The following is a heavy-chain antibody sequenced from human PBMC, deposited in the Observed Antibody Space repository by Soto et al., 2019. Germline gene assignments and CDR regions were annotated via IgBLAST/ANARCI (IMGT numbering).Heavy chain of an antibody. CDR1: GYSFYTYW. D-gene: IGHD6-6*01. J-gene: IGHJ6*02. CDR2: IYPGDSDT. Sequence: EVQLVQSGVEVKKPGESLKISCKASGYSFYTYWIGWVRQMPGRGLEWMGIIYPGDSDTRVSPSFQGQVTISADKSIRTAYLEWSSLKASDTAMYYCARHIATRRVSGRMDVWGQGTTVIVSS. CDR3: ARHIATRRVSGRMDV. V-gene: IGHV5-51*01.